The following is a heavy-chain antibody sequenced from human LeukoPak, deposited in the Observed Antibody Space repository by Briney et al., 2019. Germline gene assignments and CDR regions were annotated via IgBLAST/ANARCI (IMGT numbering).Heavy chain of an antibody. D-gene: IGHD2-2*03. CDR1: GYTFTSYG. CDR3: ATGYCSSTNCRIDY. V-gene: IGHV1-18*01. CDR2: IRVYNGDT. J-gene: IGHJ4*02. Sequence: WASVKVSCKASGYTFTSYGISWVRQAPGQGLEWMGWIRVYNGDTNYAQKLQGRVTMTTDTSTRTAYMELRSLRSADTAVYYCATGYCSSTNCRIDYWGQGTLVSVSS.